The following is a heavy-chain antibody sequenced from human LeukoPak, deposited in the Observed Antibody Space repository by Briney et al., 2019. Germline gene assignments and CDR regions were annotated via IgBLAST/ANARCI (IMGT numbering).Heavy chain of an antibody. D-gene: IGHD6-19*01. CDR1: GGTFSSYA. CDR2: IIPIFGTA. V-gene: IGHV1-69*05. J-gene: IGHJ4*02. Sequence: ASVKVSCKASGGTFSSYAISWVRQAPGQGLEWMGGIIPIFGTAKYAQKFQGRVTITTDEYTSTAYMELSSLRSEDTAVYYCASEAVAGTLNFDYWGQGTLVTVSS. CDR3: ASEAVAGTLNFDY.